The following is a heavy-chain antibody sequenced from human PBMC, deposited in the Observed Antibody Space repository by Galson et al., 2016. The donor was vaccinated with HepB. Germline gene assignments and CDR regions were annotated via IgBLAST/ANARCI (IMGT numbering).Heavy chain of an antibody. Sequence: SETLSLTCTVSGGSISTYYWSWIRQPPGKGLEWIGYIYYSGSTNYNPSLKSRVIISVDTSKNQFSLKLSSVTAADTAVYYCARTPTDSYYYYAMDVWGQGTTVTVSS. CDR3: ARTPTDSYYYYAMDV. CDR1: GGSISTYY. V-gene: IGHV4-59*01. J-gene: IGHJ6*02. CDR2: IYYSGST.